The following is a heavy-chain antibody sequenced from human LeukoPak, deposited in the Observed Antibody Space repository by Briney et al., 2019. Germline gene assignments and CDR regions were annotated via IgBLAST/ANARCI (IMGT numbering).Heavy chain of an antibody. D-gene: IGHD5-24*01. Sequence: PSETLSLTCTVSGYSISSGHYWGWIRQPPGKGLEWIGSMYHSGSTYYNPPLKSRVTISEDTSKNQFSLKLRSVTAADTAVYYCARGKEMATIIDYWGQGTLVTVSS. CDR2: MYHSGST. CDR3: ARGKEMATIIDY. V-gene: IGHV4-38-2*02. J-gene: IGHJ4*02. CDR1: GYSISSGHY.